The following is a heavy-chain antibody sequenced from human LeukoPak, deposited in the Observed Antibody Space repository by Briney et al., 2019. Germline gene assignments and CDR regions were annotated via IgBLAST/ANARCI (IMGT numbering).Heavy chain of an antibody. CDR3: ARGPKIGYCSSTSCYSSSYYYMDV. V-gene: IGHV1-8*03. J-gene: IGHJ6*03. Sequence: GASVKVSCKASGYTFTSYDINWGRQATGQGLEWMGWMNPNSGNTGYAQKFQGRVTITRNTSISTAYMELSSLRSEDTAVYYCARGPKIGYCSSTSCYSSSYYYMDVWGKGTTVTVSS. D-gene: IGHD2-2*02. CDR2: MNPNSGNT. CDR1: GYTFTSYD.